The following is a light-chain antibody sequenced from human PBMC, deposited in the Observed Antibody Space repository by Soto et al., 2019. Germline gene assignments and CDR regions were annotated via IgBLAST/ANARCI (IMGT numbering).Light chain of an antibody. CDR1: PSVTNY. J-gene: IGKJ5*01. V-gene: IGKV3-11*01. CDR2: GAF. CDR3: QQRNVWPPVT. Sequence: IVLTQSPATLSLSPGERATLSCRASPSVTNYLAWYQQRPGQAPRLLIYGAFNRATGIPARFSVSGSGTDFTLTISSLEPEDSAVYYCQQRNVWPPVTFGQGTRLEIK.